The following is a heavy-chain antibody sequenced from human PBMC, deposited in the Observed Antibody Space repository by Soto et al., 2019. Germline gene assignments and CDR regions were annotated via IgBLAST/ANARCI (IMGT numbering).Heavy chain of an antibody. D-gene: IGHD3-16*02. CDR3: AKAGGGAYDYVWGSYPNGYYFDY. V-gene: IGHV3-30*18. Sequence: QVQLVESGGGVVQPGRSLRLSCAASGFTFSSYGMHWVRQAPGKGLEWVAVISYDGSNKYYADSVKGRFTISRDNSKKPLYLQKDRLGAWGKGGYYWAKAGGGAYDYVWGSYPNGYYFDYWGQGTLVTVSS. CDR1: GFTFSSYG. CDR2: ISYDGSNK. J-gene: IGHJ4*02.